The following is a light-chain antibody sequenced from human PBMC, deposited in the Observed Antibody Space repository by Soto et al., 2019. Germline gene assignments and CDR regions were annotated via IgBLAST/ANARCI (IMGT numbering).Light chain of an antibody. J-gene: IGKJ1*01. CDR2: KAS. CDR3: QQYNNYPWT. CDR1: QSISNW. V-gene: IGKV1-5*03. Sequence: DIQMTQSPSTLSAFVGDRVTITCRASQSISNWLAWYQQKPGKAPKLLIYKASTLESAVPSRFSGSGSGTEFTLTISSLQPDDFATYYCQQYNNYPWTFGQGTKVEIK.